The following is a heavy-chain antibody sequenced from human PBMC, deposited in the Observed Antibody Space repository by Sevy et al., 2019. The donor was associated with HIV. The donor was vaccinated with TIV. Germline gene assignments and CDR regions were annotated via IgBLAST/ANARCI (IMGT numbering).Heavy chain of an antibody. CDR1: GFTFSSYA. V-gene: IGHV3-64D*06. D-gene: IGHD1-26*01. CDR3: VKEGRIVGARGAFDI. CDR2: ISGNGGST. J-gene: IGHJ3*02. Sequence: GGSLRLSCSASGFTFSSYAMHWVRQAPGKGLEYVSAISGNGGSTYYADSVKGRFTISRDNSKNTLYLQMSSLRAEDTAVYYCVKEGRIVGARGAFDIWGQGTMVTVSS.